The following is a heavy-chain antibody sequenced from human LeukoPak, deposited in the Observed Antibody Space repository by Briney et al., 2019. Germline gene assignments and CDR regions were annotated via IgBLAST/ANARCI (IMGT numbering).Heavy chain of an antibody. CDR2: ISAYNGNT. CDR1: GYTFTSYG. D-gene: IGHD6-13*01. V-gene: IGHV1-18*01. J-gene: IGHJ3*02. CDR3: ARPLRQQLARYDAFDI. Sequence: ASVKVSCKASGYTFTSYGISWVRQAPGQGLEWMGWISAYNGNTNYAQKLQGRVTMTTDTSTSTAYMELSSLRSEDTAVYYCARPLRQQLARYDAFDIWGQGTMVTVSS.